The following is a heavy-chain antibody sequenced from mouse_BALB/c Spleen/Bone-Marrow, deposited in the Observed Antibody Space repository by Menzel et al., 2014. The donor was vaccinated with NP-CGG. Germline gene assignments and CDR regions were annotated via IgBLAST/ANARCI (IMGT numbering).Heavy chain of an antibody. V-gene: IGHV1S137*01. J-gene: IGHJ2*01. D-gene: IGHD1-1*01. Sequence: VQLQQSGCELVPPGVSVKLSCQGSGYTFTDYAMNWVKQTPAKRLEWIGFISTYSGNSNSNQKFKGKATMTVYRSTITAYMELARLTSEKSAIYYCASYDGSGYFDYWGQGTTLTVSS. CDR1: GYTFTDYA. CDR2: ISTYSGNS. CDR3: ASYDGSGYFDY.